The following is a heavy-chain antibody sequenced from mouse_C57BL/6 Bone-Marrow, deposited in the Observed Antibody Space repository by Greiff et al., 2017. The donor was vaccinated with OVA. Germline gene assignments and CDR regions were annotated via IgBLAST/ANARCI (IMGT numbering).Heavy chain of an antibody. CDR1: GYTFTSYW. CDR2: IYPSDSET. J-gene: IGHJ1*03. D-gene: IGHD1-1*01. CDR3: ASLLLRPHWYFDV. Sequence: QVQLQQPGAELVRPGSSVKLSCKASGYTFTSYWMDWVKQRPGQGLEWIGNIYPSDSETHYNQKFKDKATLTVDKSSSTAYMQLSSLTSEDSAVYYCASLLLRPHWYFDVWGTGTTVTVSS. V-gene: IGHV1-61*01.